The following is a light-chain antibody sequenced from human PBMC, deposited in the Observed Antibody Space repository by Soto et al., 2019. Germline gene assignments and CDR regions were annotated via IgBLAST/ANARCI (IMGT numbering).Light chain of an antibody. V-gene: IGKV3-15*01. CDR1: QNVNNN. Sequence: EIVMTQSPATVSVSPGERATLSCRASQNVNNNVAWYPQKPGQAPRLLIYGASTRATGVPARFSGSGSGTEFTLTISSLQSEDCAGYYCQQYSNWPPLTFGGGTKVGIK. J-gene: IGKJ4*01. CDR2: GAS. CDR3: QQYSNWPPLT.